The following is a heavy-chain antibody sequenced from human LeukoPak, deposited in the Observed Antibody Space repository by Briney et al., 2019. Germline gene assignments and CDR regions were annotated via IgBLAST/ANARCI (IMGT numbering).Heavy chain of an antibody. J-gene: IGHJ4*02. CDR2: INHSGST. D-gene: IGHD3-9*01. V-gene: IGHV4-34*01. CDR1: GGSLSGYY. Sequence: SETLSLTCAVYGGSLSGYYWSRIRQPPGKGLEWIGEINHSGSTNHNPSLKSRVTISVDTSKNQFSLKLSSVTAADTAVYYCARGRADWLYWDPFDYWGQGTLVTVSP. CDR3: ARGRADWLYWDPFDY.